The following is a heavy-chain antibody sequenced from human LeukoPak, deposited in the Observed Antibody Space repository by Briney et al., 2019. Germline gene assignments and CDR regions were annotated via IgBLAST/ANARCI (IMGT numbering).Heavy chain of an antibody. V-gene: IGHV4-34*01. D-gene: IGHD3-10*01. J-gene: IGHJ4*02. Sequence: SETRSLTCAVYGGSFSGYYWSWIRQPPGKGLEWIGEINHSGSTNYNPSLKSRVTISVDTSKNQFSLKLSSVTAADTAVYYCARRIPDYYGSGSYYSWGQGTLVTVSS. CDR3: ARRIPDYYGSGSYYS. CDR2: INHSGST. CDR1: GGSFSGYY.